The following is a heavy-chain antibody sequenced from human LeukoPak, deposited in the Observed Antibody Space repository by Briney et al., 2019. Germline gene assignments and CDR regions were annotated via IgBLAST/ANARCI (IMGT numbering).Heavy chain of an antibody. D-gene: IGHD3-22*01. CDR3: ATDPFTMIVAQDY. Sequence: ASVKVSCKVSGFTLTELAMHWVRQAHGNGLEWMGNFDPEEGEPIYAQKFQGRVTMTEDTSTDTAYMELSSLRSEDTAVYYCATDPFTMIVAQDYWGQGTLVTVSS. V-gene: IGHV1-24*01. CDR2: FDPEEGEP. J-gene: IGHJ4*02. CDR1: GFTLTELA.